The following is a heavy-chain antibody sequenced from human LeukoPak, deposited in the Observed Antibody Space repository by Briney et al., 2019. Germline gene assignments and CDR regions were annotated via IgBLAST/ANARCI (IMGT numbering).Heavy chain of an antibody. J-gene: IGHJ6*03. Sequence: GGSLRLSCAASGFTFSSYWMSWGRQAPGKGLEWVANIKQDGSEKYYVDSVKGRFTISRDNAKNSLYLQMNSLRAEDTAVYYCARDQSRYCSSTSCPEYYYYMDVWGKGPTVTVSS. CDR1: GFTFSSYW. CDR2: IKQDGSEK. D-gene: IGHD2-2*01. V-gene: IGHV3-7*01. CDR3: ARDQSRYCSSTSCPEYYYYMDV.